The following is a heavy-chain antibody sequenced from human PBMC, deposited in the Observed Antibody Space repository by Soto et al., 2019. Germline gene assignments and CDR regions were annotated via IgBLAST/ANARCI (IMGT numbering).Heavy chain of an antibody. CDR3: TRAVGCSGTRCSEGGWLDP. J-gene: IGHJ5*02. D-gene: IGHD2-2*01. CDR2: INSDGSST. CDR1: GFTFSSYW. V-gene: IGHV3-74*01. Sequence: EVQLVESGGGLVQPGGSLRRSCAASGFTFSSYWMHWVRQAPGQGLVWVSRINSDGSSTNYADSVKGRFTMSRDNAKNTLYLQMSSLRAEDTAFYYCTRAVGCSGTRCSEGGWLDPWGQGTLVTVSS.